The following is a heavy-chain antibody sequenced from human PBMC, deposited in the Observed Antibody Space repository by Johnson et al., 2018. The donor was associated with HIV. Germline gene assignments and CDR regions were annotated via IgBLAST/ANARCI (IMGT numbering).Heavy chain of an antibody. D-gene: IGHD6-13*01. CDR3: ARDPGSSSRGAFDI. CDR1: GFTFSSYG. Sequence: QVQVVESGGGVVQPGRSLRLSCAASGFTFSSYGMHWVRQAPGKGLEWVAGMWYDGSNTNYAESVKGRFTISRDNAKNTLFLQVNSLRVEDTAVYYCARDPGSSSRGAFDIWGQGTMVTVSS. J-gene: IGHJ3*02. V-gene: IGHV3-33*01. CDR2: MWYDGSNT.